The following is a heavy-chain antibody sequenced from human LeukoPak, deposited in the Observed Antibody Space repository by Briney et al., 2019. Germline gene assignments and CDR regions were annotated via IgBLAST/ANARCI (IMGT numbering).Heavy chain of an antibody. Sequence: VASVKVSCKASGYTFTSYGISWVRQAPGQGLEWMGGIIPIFGTANYAQKFQGRVTITADESTSTAYMELSSQRSEDTAVYYCARENGYDRDRELTLWGQGTLVTVSS. V-gene: IGHV1-69*13. D-gene: IGHD5-12*01. CDR2: IIPIFGTA. CDR3: ARENGYDRDRELTL. CDR1: GYTFTSYG. J-gene: IGHJ4*02.